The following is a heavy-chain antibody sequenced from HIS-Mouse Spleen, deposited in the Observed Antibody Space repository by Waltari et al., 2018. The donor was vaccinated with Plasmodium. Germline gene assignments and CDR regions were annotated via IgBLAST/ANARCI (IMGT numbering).Heavy chain of an antibody. CDR2: KKQDGSEI. V-gene: IGHV3-7*01. CDR1: GFTFSSYW. D-gene: IGHD6-13*01. CDR3: ASSWYWYFDL. Sequence: EVQLVESGGGLVQPGGSLRLSCAASGFTFSSYWMSWVRQAPGKGLEWVANKKQDGSEIYYVDSVKGRFTIARDNAKNSLYLQMNSLRAEDTAVYYCASSWYWYFDLWGRGTLVTVSS. J-gene: IGHJ2*01.